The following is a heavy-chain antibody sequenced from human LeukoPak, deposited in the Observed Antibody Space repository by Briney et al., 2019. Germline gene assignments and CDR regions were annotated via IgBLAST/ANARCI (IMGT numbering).Heavy chain of an antibody. Sequence: ASVKVSCKASGYAFISYYMQWVRQAPGQGLEWMGVIDPKGGRTSYAQTFQGRVTMTRDTSTGTVYMELNSLRTEDTAVYYCARAGGYCSSTSCYNPVFGYWGQGTLVTVSS. CDR3: ARAGGYCSSTSCYNPVFGY. CDR2: IDPKGGRT. V-gene: IGHV1-46*01. J-gene: IGHJ4*02. CDR1: GYAFISYY. D-gene: IGHD2-2*02.